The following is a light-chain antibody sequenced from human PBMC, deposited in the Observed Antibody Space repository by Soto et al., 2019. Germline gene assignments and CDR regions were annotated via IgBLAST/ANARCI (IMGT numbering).Light chain of an antibody. CDR2: KAS. Sequence: DIQLTQSPSTLSASVGDRATITCRASQSISSWLAWYQQKPGKAPKLLVYKASSLDSGVPSRFSGSGSGTEFTLTISTLQPDDFAPYYCQQYEAYPLTFGGGTKVEI. J-gene: IGKJ4*01. CDR3: QQYEAYPLT. V-gene: IGKV1-5*03. CDR1: QSISSW.